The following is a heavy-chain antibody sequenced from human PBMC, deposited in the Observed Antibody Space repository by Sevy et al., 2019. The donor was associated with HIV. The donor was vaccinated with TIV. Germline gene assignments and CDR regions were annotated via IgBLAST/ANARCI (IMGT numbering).Heavy chain of an antibody. D-gene: IGHD2-2*01. J-gene: IGHJ6*02. CDR3: TTTLSTAHYMVV. CDR2: IKSKTDGERT. CDR1: GLSFTSAW. Sequence: GGSLRLSCAASGLSFTSAWMSWVRQAPGKGLEWVGGIKSKTDGERTDYPAPVRGRFTISRDDSNNTLYLQMSSLETEDTAVYYCTTTLSTAHYMVVWGQGTTVTVSS. V-gene: IGHV3-15*01.